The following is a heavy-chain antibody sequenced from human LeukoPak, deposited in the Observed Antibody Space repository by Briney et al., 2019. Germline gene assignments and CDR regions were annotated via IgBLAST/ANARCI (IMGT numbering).Heavy chain of an antibody. CDR1: GGSISSSSYY. CDR2: IYYSGST. CDR3: ARHVIAIVAFHI. Sequence: SETLSLTCTVSGGSISSSSYYWGWIRQPPGKGLEWIGSIYYSGSTYYNPSLKSRVTISVDTSKNQFSLKLSSVTAADTAVYYCARHVIAIVAFHIWGQGTMVTVSS. V-gene: IGHV4-39*01. J-gene: IGHJ3*02. D-gene: IGHD3-22*01.